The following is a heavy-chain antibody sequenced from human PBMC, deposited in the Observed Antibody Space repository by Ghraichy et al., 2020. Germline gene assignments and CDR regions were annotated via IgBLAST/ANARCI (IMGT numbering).Heavy chain of an antibody. Sequence: SLRLSCQVSGGSINRGNYYWSWIRQPPGKGLEWMGYISHSGSAYYNPSLKSRVTMSADTSKNLLTLNLTSVTAADTAIYYCARDAAYGHMDNWGQGTLVAVSS. CDR1: GGSINRGNYY. CDR2: ISHSGSA. V-gene: IGHV4-31*03. J-gene: IGHJ4*02. D-gene: IGHD2-21*01. CDR3: ARDAAYGHMDN.